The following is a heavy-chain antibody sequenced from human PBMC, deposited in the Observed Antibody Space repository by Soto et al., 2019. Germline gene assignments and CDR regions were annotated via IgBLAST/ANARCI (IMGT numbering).Heavy chain of an antibody. J-gene: IGHJ4*02. CDR2: ITSDTKTI. V-gene: IGHV3-48*02. Sequence: EVRLVESGGALVQRGGSLTLSCAASGFRFSIYSMNWVRQAPGKGLEWSAYITSDTKTIKYAESVKGRFTISRDNAKNSVYLQMNNLSDEDTAVYYCARSVEGHFDYWGKGTVVTVSS. D-gene: IGHD6-19*01. CDR1: GFRFSIYS. CDR3: ARSVEGHFDY.